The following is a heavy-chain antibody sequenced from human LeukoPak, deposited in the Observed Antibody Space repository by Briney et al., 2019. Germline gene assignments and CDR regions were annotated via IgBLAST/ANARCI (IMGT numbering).Heavy chain of an antibody. V-gene: IGHV3-7*01. CDR2: IKKDGSEK. D-gene: IGHD5-18*01. CDR3: ARDLSGVTGYTYGRGIDY. Sequence: GGSLRLSCAASGFTFSSYWMSWVRQAPGKGLEWVANIKKDGSEKYYVDSVKGRFTISRDNAKTSLYLQMNSLRAEDTAVYYCARDLSGVTGYTYGRGIDYWGQGTLVTVSS. J-gene: IGHJ4*02. CDR1: GFTFSSYW.